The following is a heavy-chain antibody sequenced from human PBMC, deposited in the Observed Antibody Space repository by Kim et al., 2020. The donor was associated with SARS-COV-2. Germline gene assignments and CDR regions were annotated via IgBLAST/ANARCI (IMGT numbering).Heavy chain of an antibody. Sequence: SVKVRFTISRDNAKNSLYLQMNSLRAEDTAVYYCARALTMVWELRKSFDYWGQGTLVTVSS. V-gene: IGHV3-48*03. D-gene: IGHD1-26*01. J-gene: IGHJ4*02. CDR3: ARALTMVWELRKSFDY.